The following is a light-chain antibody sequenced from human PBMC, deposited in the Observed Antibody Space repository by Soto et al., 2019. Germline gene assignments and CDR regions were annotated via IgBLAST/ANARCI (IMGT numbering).Light chain of an antibody. Sequence: DIQMTQSPSTLSASVGDRVIITCRASQNVGKYLAWYQQRPGKAPKGLISKASSLESGAPSRFSGSGSGTEFTLTISSLQPEDFETYYCQQYYSYPWTFGRGTKV. CDR3: QQYYSYPWT. CDR2: KAS. J-gene: IGKJ1*01. CDR1: QNVGKY. V-gene: IGKV1-5*03.